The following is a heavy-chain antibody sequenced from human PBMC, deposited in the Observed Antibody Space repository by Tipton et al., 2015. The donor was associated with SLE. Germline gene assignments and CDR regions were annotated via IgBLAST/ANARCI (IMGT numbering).Heavy chain of an antibody. J-gene: IGHJ4*02. V-gene: IGHV4-30-2*01. D-gene: IGHD3-16*02. Sequence: TLSLTCAVSGGSISSGGYSWSWIRQPPGKGLEWIGYIYHSVSTYYNPSLRSRVTISVDRSKNQFSLKLSSVTAADTAVYYCARKKRAIAAFDYWGQGTLVTVSS. CDR3: ARKKRAIAAFDY. CDR1: GGSISSGGYS. CDR2: IYHSVST.